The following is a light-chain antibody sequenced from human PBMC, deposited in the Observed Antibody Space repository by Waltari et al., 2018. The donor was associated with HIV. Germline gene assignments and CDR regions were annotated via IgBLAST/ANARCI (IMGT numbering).Light chain of an antibody. J-gene: IGKJ4*01. CDR1: QNIGKS. CDR3: QQARSFPHT. CDR2: EAS. V-gene: IGKV1-12*01. Sequence: DIQMTQSPSSVSVSVGGALPITCRASQNIGKSLAWYQFQSNKAPRLLIYEASRLDDGVPTRFNGSGFRSQFSLGISNLQPEDYGIYVCQQARSFPHTFAGGT.